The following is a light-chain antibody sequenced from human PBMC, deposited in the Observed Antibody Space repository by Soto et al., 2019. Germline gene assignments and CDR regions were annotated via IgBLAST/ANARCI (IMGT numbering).Light chain of an antibody. Sequence: EIVMTQSPVTLSVSPGERATLSCRASQFVSSNLAWYQQKPGQAPRLLIYGASTRATGIPARFSGSGSGTEFTLTISNLQSEDFAVYLCQQYNNWPPLNLGQGTRLEIK. V-gene: IGKV3D-15*01. CDR2: GAS. J-gene: IGKJ5*01. CDR3: QQYNNWPPLN. CDR1: QFVSSN.